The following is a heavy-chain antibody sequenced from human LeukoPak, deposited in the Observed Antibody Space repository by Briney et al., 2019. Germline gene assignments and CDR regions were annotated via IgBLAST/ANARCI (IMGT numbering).Heavy chain of an antibody. D-gene: IGHD6-13*01. CDR2: IYYSGST. Sequence: SETLSLTCTVSGGSISSGGYYWSWIRQHPGKGLEWIGYIYYSGSTNYNPSLKSRVTISVDTSKNQFSLKLSSVTAADTAVYYCARHSAYSSSWYPGKGEYYFDYWGQGTLVTVSS. CDR3: ARHSAYSSSWYPGKGEYYFDY. CDR1: GGSISSGGYY. V-gene: IGHV4-61*08. J-gene: IGHJ4*02.